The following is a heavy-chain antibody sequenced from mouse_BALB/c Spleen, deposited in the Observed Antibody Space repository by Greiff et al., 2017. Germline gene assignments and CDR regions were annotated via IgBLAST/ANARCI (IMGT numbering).Heavy chain of an antibody. Sequence: EVQLVESGGGLVQPGGSLKLSCAASGFTFSSYGMSWVRQTPDKRLELVATINSNGGSTYYPDSVKGRFTISRDNAKNTLYLQMSSLKSEDTAMYYCARDRNDEAWFAYWGQGTLVTVSA. J-gene: IGHJ3*01. CDR1: GFTFSSYG. CDR2: INSNGGST. CDR3: ARDRNDEAWFAY. V-gene: IGHV5-6-3*01.